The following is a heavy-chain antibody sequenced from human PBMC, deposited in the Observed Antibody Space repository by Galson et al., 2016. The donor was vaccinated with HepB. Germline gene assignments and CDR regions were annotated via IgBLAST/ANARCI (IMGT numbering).Heavy chain of an antibody. J-gene: IGHJ4*02. CDR1: GFTFSNYG. CDR3: ARDLTTVTMLRLGY. D-gene: IGHD4-17*01. CDR2: ILYDGTNK. V-gene: IGHV3-30*03. Sequence: SLRLSCAASGFTFSNYGMNWVRQAPGKGLEWVAVILYDGTNKNHADSVKGRFTISRDNSKNTLYLQMNSLRAEDTAVYYCARDLTTVTMLRLGYWGQGTPVTVSS.